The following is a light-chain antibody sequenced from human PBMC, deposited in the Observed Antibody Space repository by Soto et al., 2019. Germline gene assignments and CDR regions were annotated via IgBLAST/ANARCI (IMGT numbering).Light chain of an antibody. CDR1: SSDVGYYNR. J-gene: IGLJ1*01. V-gene: IGLV2-18*01. Sequence: GASSDVGYYNRVSWYQQPPGTAPKLLIYEVSNRPSGVPDRFSGSKSGNTASLTISGLQAEDEADYYCSLYTSSTFYVFGTGTKVTVL. CDR2: EVS. CDR3: SLYTSSTFYV.